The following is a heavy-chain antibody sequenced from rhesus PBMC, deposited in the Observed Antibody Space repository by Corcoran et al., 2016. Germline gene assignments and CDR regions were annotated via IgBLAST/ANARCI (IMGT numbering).Heavy chain of an antibody. Sequence: DVQLVESGGGLVKPGGSLRLSCVASGFTFSSYEMHWFRQAPGKGLEWVSVIRESGDTIYYAASVKGRFTISRDNAKNSLFLQMNSLRAEDTAVYYCTRDLGIAAAGPVYWGQGVLVTVSS. CDR2: IRESGDTI. D-gene: IGHD6S26*01. V-gene: IGHV3-100*02. CDR3: TRDLGIAAAGPVY. CDR1: GFTFSSYE. J-gene: IGHJ4*01.